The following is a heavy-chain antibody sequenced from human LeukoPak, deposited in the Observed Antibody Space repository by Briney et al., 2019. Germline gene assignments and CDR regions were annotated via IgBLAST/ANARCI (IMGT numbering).Heavy chain of an antibody. CDR2: IYYSGST. D-gene: IGHD3-10*01. Sequence: SETLSLTCTVSGGSISSSSYYWGWIRQPPGKGLEWIGSIYYSGSTYYNPSLKSRVTISVDTSKNQFSLKLSSVTAADTAVYYCARGGSGSYYHNAVDYWGQGTLVTVSS. CDR1: GGSISSSSYY. J-gene: IGHJ4*02. V-gene: IGHV4-39*07. CDR3: ARGGSGSYYHNAVDY.